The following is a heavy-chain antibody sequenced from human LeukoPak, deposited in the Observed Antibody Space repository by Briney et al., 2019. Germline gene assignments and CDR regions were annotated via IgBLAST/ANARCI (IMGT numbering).Heavy chain of an antibody. CDR1: GGSISSGGYY. Sequence: TLSLTCTVSGGSISSGGYYWSWIRQPPGKGLEWIGYIYHSGSTYYNPSLKSRVTISVDRSKNQFSLKLSSVTAADTAIYYCASGPVDYYTSGSFLKWGQGTMVTVSS. V-gene: IGHV4-30-2*01. CDR3: ASGPVDYYTSGSFLK. CDR2: IYHSGST. J-gene: IGHJ3*01. D-gene: IGHD3-10*01.